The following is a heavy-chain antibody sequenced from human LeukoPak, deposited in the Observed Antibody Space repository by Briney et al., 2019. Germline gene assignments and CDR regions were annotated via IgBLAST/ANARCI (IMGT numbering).Heavy chain of an antibody. J-gene: IGHJ6*02. CDR2: ISGSGGST. D-gene: IGHD3-10*01. CDR3: AKDPTYYYGSGSLYGMDV. CDR1: GFTFSSYA. V-gene: IGHV3-23*01. Sequence: GGSLRLSCAASGFTFSSYAMSWVRQAPGKGLEWVSAISGSGGSTYYADSVKGRFTISRDNSKNTLYLQINSLRAEDTAVYYCAKDPTYYYGSGSLYGMDVWGQGTTVTVSS.